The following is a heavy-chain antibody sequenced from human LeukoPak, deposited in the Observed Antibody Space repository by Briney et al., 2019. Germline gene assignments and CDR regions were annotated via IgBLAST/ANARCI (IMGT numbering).Heavy chain of an antibody. D-gene: IGHD6-6*01. J-gene: IGHJ5*02. Sequence: GESLKISCKGFGYSFTNHWIGWVRQMPGRGLEWMGIIYPDDSNTRYSPSFQGQVTISADKSISTAYLQWSSLKTSDTAMYYCARHHSYSSSSSWFDPWGQGTLVTVSS. V-gene: IGHV5-51*01. CDR2: IYPDDSNT. CDR1: GYSFTNHW. CDR3: ARHHSYSSSSSWFDP.